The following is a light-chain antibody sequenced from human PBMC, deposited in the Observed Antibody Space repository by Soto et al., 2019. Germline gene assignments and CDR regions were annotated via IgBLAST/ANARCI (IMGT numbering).Light chain of an antibody. CDR1: SSDVGSYNL. CDR2: EGS. Sequence: QPVLTQPASVSGSPGQSITISCTGTSSDVGSYNLVSWYQQHPGKAPKLMIYEGSKRPSGVSNRFSGSKSGNTASLTISGLQAEDEADYYCCSYAGSSPWVFGGGTKLTVL. CDR3: CSYAGSSPWV. J-gene: IGLJ3*02. V-gene: IGLV2-23*01.